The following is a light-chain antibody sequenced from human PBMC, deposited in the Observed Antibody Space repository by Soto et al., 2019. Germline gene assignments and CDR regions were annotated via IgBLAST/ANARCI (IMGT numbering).Light chain of an antibody. Sequence: DIPMTQSPSTLSASVGDRVTITCRASQSISSWLAWYQQKPGKAPKLLIYKASSLESGVPSRFSGSGSGTECTLTISSLQPDYFATYYCQQYNSYPWTVGQGTKVEIK. J-gene: IGKJ1*01. V-gene: IGKV1-5*03. CDR1: QSISSW. CDR3: QQYNSYPWT. CDR2: KAS.